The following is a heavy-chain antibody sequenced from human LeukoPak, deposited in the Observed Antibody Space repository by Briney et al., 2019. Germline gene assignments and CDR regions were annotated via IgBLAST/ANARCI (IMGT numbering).Heavy chain of an antibody. CDR3: ARAKWELLPLYWFDP. CDR1: GYTFTSYG. J-gene: IGHJ5*02. D-gene: IGHD1-26*01. Sequence: ASVKVSCKASGYTFTSYGLSWVRQAPGQGLEWMGWISAYNGNTNYAQKLQGRVTMTTDTSTSTAYMELRSLRSDDTAVYYCARAKWELLPLYWFDPWGQGTLVTVSS. V-gene: IGHV1-18*01. CDR2: ISAYNGNT.